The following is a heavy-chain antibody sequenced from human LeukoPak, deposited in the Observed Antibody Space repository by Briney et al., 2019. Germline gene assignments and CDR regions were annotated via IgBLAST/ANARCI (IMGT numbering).Heavy chain of an antibody. CDR1: GGTFSSYA. CDR2: IIPIFGTA. J-gene: IGHJ4*02. CDR3: ARDSGGETLRRYMVIDHYFDD. D-gene: IGHD5-18*01. V-gene: IGHV1-69*05. Sequence: ASVKVSCKASGGTFSSYAISWVRQAPGQGLEWMGRIIPIFGTANYAQKFQGRVTITTDESTSTAYMELSSLRSEDTAVYYWARDSGGETLRRYMVIDHYFDDWGKGTLVTVSS.